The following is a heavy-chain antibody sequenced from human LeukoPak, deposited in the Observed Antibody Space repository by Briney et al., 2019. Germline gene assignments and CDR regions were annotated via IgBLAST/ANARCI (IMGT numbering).Heavy chain of an antibody. CDR3: ARGYYDNSGYYFPFDY. J-gene: IGHJ4*02. Sequence: TGVSLRLSCAASGFTFSDYYMSCIRQAPGKGLEGVSYIRSSSSYTNYADSVKGRFTISRDNAKNSLYLQMNSLRAEDTAVYYCARGYYDNSGYYFPFDYWGQGTLVTVSS. V-gene: IGHV3-11*06. CDR1: GFTFSDYY. CDR2: IRSSSSYT. D-gene: IGHD3-22*01.